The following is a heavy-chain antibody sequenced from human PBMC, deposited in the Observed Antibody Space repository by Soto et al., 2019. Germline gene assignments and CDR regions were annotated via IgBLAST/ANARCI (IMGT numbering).Heavy chain of an antibody. D-gene: IGHD2-15*01. CDR2: INPSGGST. J-gene: IGHJ5*02. Sequence: AARMVSSTASVYTSSSYYLPWMRQAPGQGLEWMGIINPSGGSTNYAQKFQGRVTITRDTSTSTVYMELSRLRSEDTAVYYCASAFSVSAATGTWGKGTLVTVSS. CDR3: ASAFSVSAATGT. CDR1: VYTSSSYY. V-gene: IGHV1-46*01.